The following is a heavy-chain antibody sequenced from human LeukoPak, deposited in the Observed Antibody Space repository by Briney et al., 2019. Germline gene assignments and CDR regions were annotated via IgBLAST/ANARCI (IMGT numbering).Heavy chain of an antibody. CDR1: GYSFPSYW. V-gene: IGHV5-51*01. Sequence: GESLKISCKGSGYSFPSYWIGWVRQMPGKGLEWMGIIYLGDSDTRYSPSFQGQVTISADKSISTAYLQWSSLKASDTAMYYCARQNLLWFGENHYYYYMDVWGKGTTVTISS. J-gene: IGHJ6*03. CDR2: IYLGDSDT. D-gene: IGHD3-10*01. CDR3: ARQNLLWFGENHYYYYMDV.